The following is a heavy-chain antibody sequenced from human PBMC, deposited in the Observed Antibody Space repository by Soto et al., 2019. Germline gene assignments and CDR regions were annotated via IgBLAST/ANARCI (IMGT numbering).Heavy chain of an antibody. CDR2: INTDGSTT. Sequence: EVQLVESGGGLVQPGGSLRLSCAASGFIFSNYWMHWVRRVPGKGLVWVSRINTDGSTTSYADSVKGRFTVSRDNAKNTQYLQMNSLRVEDTAVYYCARDGGGYWGQGTLVTVSS. D-gene: IGHD2-15*01. CDR3: ARDGGGY. J-gene: IGHJ4*02. CDR1: GFIFSNYW. V-gene: IGHV3-74*01.